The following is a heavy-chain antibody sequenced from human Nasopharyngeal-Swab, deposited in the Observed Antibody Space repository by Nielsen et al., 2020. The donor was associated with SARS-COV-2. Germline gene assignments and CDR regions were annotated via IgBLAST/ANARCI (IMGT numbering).Heavy chain of an antibody. D-gene: IGHD6-6*01. Sequence: VRQAPGKGLEWVAVISYDGSNKYYADSVKGRFTISRDNSKNTLYLQMNSLRAEDTAVYYCARAPSPPYSSSYYYYGMDVWGRGTTVTVSS. J-gene: IGHJ6*02. V-gene: IGHV3-30*04. CDR2: ISYDGSNK. CDR3: ARAPSPPYSSSYYYYGMDV.